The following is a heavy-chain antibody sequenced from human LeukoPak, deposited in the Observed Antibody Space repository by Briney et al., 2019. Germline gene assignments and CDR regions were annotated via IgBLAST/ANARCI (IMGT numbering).Heavy chain of an antibody. CDR2: ISSSGSTI. CDR1: GFTFSSYS. Sequence: PGGSLRLSCAASGFTFSSYSMNWVRQAPGKGLEWVSYISSSGSTIYYADSVKGRFTISRDNAKNSLYLQMNSLRAEDTAVYYCARDLRRYYYGSGRYGMDVWGQGTTVTVSS. CDR3: ARDLRRYYYGSGRYGMDV. J-gene: IGHJ6*02. V-gene: IGHV3-48*04. D-gene: IGHD3-10*01.